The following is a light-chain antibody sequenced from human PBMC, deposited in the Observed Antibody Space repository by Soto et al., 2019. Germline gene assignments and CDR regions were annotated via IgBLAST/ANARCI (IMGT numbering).Light chain of an antibody. V-gene: IGKV1-9*01. Sequence: DIQLTQSPSVLSASVGDTVTITCRASQALSNYLAWYQQKPGKAPDLLIYSASTLQSGVPSRFSGSGSETEFSLTIRALQPEDFATYYCQQASTFPRTFGQGTKVDI. CDR1: QALSNY. CDR3: QQASTFPRT. J-gene: IGKJ1*01. CDR2: SAS.